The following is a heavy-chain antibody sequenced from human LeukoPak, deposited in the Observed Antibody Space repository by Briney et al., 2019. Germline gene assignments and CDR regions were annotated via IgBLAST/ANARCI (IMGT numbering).Heavy chain of an antibody. CDR2: VYYSGST. D-gene: IGHD4-11*01. V-gene: IGHV4-39*07. CDR1: GGSISLSYYY. J-gene: IGHJ4*02. CDR3: ARFDDYSNDY. Sequence: SETLSLTCSVSGGSISLSYYYWGWIRQPPGKALEWIGSVYYSGSTYYNPSLKSRVTISVDTSKNQFSLKLSSVTAADTAVYYCARFDDYSNDYWGQGTLVTVSS.